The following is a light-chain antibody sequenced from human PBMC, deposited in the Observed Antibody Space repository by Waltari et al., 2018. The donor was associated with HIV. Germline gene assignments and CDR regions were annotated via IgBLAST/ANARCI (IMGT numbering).Light chain of an antibody. Sequence: DIQMTQSPSSLSASVGDRITITCRASQSINIYLNWYRQKPGKAPNRLIYAGSSLQSGVPSRFSGSVSGTDFTLTISSLQAEDFATYYCQQSYTTPSFGGGTRVEIK. J-gene: IGKJ4*01. V-gene: IGKV1-39*01. CDR1: QSINIY. CDR2: AGS. CDR3: QQSYTTPS.